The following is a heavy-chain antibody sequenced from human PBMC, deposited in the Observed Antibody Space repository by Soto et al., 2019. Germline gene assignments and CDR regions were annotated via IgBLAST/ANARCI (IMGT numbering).Heavy chain of an antibody. J-gene: IGHJ5*02. CDR3: ARQDIVVVPAASPLGRSSRYNWFDP. Sequence: VASVKVSCKASGYTFTGYYMHWVRQAPGQGLEWMGWINPNSGGTNYAQKFQGRVTMTRDTSISTAYMELSRLRSDDTAVYYCARQDIVVVPAASPLGRSSRYNWFDPWGQGTLVTVSS. D-gene: IGHD2-2*01. CDR1: GYTFTGYY. CDR2: INPNSGGT. V-gene: IGHV1-2*02.